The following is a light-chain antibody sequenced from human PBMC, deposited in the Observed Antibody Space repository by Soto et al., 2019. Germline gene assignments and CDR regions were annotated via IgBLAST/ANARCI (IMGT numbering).Light chain of an antibody. CDR2: DVT. V-gene: IGLV2-14*03. CDR3: SSYTSTNTYV. Sequence: QSALTQPASVSGSPGQSITISCTGTSSDVGGYKYVSWYQHHPGKAPKLMIYDVTNRPSGVSNRFSGSKSGNTASLIISGLQAEDEADYYCSSYTSTNTYVFGTATKVTVL. CDR1: SSDVGGYKY. J-gene: IGLJ1*01.